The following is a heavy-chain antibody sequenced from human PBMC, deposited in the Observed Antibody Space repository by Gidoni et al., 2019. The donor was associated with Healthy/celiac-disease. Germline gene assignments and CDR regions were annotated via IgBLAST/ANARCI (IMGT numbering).Heavy chain of an antibody. J-gene: IGHJ4*02. Sequence: QVQLVESGGGVVQPGRSLRLSCAASGFTCSCSARHWVRQAPGKGLEWVAVISYDGSNKYYADSVKGRFTISRDNSKNTLYLQMNSLRAEDTAVYYCARIMVSPPTQRQIYGPGEDWGQGTLVTVSS. V-gene: IGHV3-30-3*01. D-gene: IGHD2-8*01. CDR2: ISYDGSNK. CDR3: ARIMVSPPTQRQIYGPGED. CDR1: GFTCSCSA.